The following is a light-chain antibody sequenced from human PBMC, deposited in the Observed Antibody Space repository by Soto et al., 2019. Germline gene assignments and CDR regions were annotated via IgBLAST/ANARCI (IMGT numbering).Light chain of an antibody. CDR2: DNN. J-gene: IGLJ2*01. CDR1: SYNIGNNY. CDR3: GTWDSSLSAVV. Sequence: QSVLTQPPSVSAAPGQKVTISCSGSSYNIGNNYVSWYQQLPGTAPKLLIYDNNKRPSGIPDRFSGSKSGTSATLGITGLQTGDEADYYCGTWDSSLSAVVFGAGTKLTVL. V-gene: IGLV1-51*01.